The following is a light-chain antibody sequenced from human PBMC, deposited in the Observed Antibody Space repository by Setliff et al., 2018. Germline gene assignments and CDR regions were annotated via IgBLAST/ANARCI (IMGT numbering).Light chain of an antibody. CDR2: DVT. CDR1: SSDVGGYNY. V-gene: IGLV2-23*02. CDR3: CSYAGSSTYV. J-gene: IGLJ1*01. Sequence: QSALTQPASVSGSPGQSITISCTGTSSDVGGYNYVSWYQQHPGKAPKLTIYDVTKWPSGVSNRFSGSKSGNTASLTISGLQAEDEADYYCCSYAGSSTYVFGTGTKVTVL.